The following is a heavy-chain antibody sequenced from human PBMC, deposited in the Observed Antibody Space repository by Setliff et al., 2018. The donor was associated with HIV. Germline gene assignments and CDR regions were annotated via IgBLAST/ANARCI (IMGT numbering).Heavy chain of an antibody. CDR3: ATPHREREDDAFDI. J-gene: IGHJ3*02. CDR2: MYPNGRT. Sequence: SETLSLTCNVSGFSIGNFYYWGWVRQPPGKGLEWVGSMYPNGRTYYNPSVKSRVTISVDTSKNQFFLNLSSVTAADTAMYYCATPHREREDDAFDIWGQGRKVTVSS. CDR1: GFSIGNFYY. D-gene: IGHD1-26*01. V-gene: IGHV4-38-2*02.